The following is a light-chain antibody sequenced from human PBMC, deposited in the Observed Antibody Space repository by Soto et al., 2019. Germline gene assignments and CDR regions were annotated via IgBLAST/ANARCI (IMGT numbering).Light chain of an antibody. CDR1: NSDVGIYDF. CDR2: EVS. V-gene: IGLV2-14*01. Sequence: QPVLTQPASVSGTPGQSITISCTGSNSDVGIYDFVSWYQHHPGRAPKLIVSEVSHRPSGVSNRFSGSKSGNTASLTISGLKSEDEADYYCISYTSDDVRYVFGTGTKLTVL. CDR3: ISYTSDDVRYV. J-gene: IGLJ1*01.